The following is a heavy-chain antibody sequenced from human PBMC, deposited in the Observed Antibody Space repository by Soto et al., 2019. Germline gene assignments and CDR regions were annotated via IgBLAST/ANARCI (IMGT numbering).Heavy chain of an antibody. V-gene: IGHV1-8*01. D-gene: IGHD3-10*01. Sequence: GASVKVSCKASGYTFTSYDINWVRQATGQGLEWMGWMNPNSGNTGYAQKFQGRVTITRDTSASTAYMELSSLRSEDTAVYYCARDQGELLWFGELPYGMDVWGQGTTVTVSS. CDR3: ARDQGELLWFGELPYGMDV. J-gene: IGHJ6*02. CDR2: MNPNSGNT. CDR1: GYTFTSYD.